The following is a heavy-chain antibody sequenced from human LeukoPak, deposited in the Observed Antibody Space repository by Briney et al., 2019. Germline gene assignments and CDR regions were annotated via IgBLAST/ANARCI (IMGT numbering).Heavy chain of an antibody. CDR3: ARVGATIGDYYYMDV. V-gene: IGHV4-59*01. CDR1: GGSISSYY. Sequence: PSETLSPTCTVSGGSISSYYWSWIRQPPGKGLEWIGYIYYSGSTNYNPSLKSRVTISVDTSKNQFSLKLSSVTAADTAVYYCARVGATIGDYYYMDVWGKGTTVTVSS. J-gene: IGHJ6*03. D-gene: IGHD1-26*01. CDR2: IYYSGST.